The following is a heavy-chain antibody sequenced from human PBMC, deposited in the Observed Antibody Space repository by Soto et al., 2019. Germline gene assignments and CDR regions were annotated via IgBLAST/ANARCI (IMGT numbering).Heavy chain of an antibody. Sequence: QVQLQESGPGLVKPSETLSLTCTVSGGSISSYYWSWIRQSPGKGLEWLGYIYYSGSNKYNPSLKSRVTISVDTSKNQFSLKLSSVTAADTAVYYCARGRGDTAMAWYYWGQGTLVTVSS. CDR3: ARGRGDTAMAWYY. J-gene: IGHJ4*02. CDR2: IYYSGSN. D-gene: IGHD5-18*01. CDR1: GGSISSYY. V-gene: IGHV4-59*01.